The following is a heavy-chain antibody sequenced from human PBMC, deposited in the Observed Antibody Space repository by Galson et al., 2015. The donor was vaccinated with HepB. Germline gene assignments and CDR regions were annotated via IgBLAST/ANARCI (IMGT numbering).Heavy chain of an antibody. CDR2: IIPIFGTA. CDR1: GGTFSSYA. CDR3: ARVGVAANWFDP. D-gene: IGHD6-19*01. Sequence: SVKVSCKASGGTFSSYAISWVRQAPGQGLEWMGGIIPIFGTANYAQKYQGRVTITADKSTSTAYMELSSLRSEDTAVYYCARVGVAANWFDPWGQGTLVTVSS. V-gene: IGHV1-69*06. J-gene: IGHJ5*02.